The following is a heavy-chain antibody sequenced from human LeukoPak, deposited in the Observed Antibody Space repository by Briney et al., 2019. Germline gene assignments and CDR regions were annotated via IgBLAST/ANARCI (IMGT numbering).Heavy chain of an antibody. CDR1: GYTFTSYV. V-gene: IGHV1-18*01. Sequence: ASVKVSCKASGYTFTSYVISWVRQAPGQGLEWVGWISAYNGNTNYAQKFQDRVTMTTDTSTSTAYMELRSLRSDDTAVYYCARSYCGGDCYEGFDYWGQGTLVTVSS. D-gene: IGHD2-21*02. CDR3: ARSYCGGDCYEGFDY. CDR2: ISAYNGNT. J-gene: IGHJ4*02.